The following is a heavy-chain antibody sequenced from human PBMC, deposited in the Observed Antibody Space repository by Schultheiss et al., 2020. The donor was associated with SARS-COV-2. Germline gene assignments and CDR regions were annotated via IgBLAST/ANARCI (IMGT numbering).Heavy chain of an antibody. J-gene: IGHJ3*02. Sequence: GGSLRLSCAASGFTFSSYSMNWVRQAPGKGLEWVAVIWYDGSNKYYADSVKGRFTISRDNSKNTLYLQMNSLRAEDTAVYYCARQYSNYEAFDIWGQGTMVTVSS. V-gene: IGHV3-33*08. CDR2: IWYDGSNK. D-gene: IGHD4-11*01. CDR1: GFTFSSYS. CDR3: ARQYSNYEAFDI.